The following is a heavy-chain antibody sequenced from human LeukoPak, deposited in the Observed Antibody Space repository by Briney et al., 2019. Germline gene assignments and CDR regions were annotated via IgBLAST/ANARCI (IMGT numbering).Heavy chain of an antibody. CDR1: GYTFNAYY. CDR2: IDPNSGHT. J-gene: IGHJ4*02. Sequence: GDSVKVSCKPSGYTFNAYYMHWVRRAPGQGLEWIGWIDPNSGHTKYAQKFQGRATIPRDTPIATVYMELTSLISDDTAVYYCASEAFCASGNRYLHRVASWGPGTLVTVSS. D-gene: IGHD5-12*01. V-gene: IGHV1-2*02. CDR3: ASEAFCASGNRYLHRVAS.